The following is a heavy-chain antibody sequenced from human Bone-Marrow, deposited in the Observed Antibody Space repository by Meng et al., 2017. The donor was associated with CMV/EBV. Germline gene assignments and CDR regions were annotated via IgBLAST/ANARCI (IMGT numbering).Heavy chain of an antibody. V-gene: IGHV4-61*01. J-gene: IGHJ6*01. D-gene: IGHD2-2*01. CDR2: IYYSGST. Sequence: GSLRLSCTVSGGPVSSGSYYWSWIRQPPGKGLEWIGYIYYSGSTNYNPSLKSRVTISVDTSKNQFSLKLSSVTAADTAVYYCARYCVVVPAVIGPSQHAADYYYYYGMDVWGQGTTVTVSS. CDR1: GGPVSSGSYY. CDR3: ARYCVVVPAVIGPSQHAADYYYYYGMDV.